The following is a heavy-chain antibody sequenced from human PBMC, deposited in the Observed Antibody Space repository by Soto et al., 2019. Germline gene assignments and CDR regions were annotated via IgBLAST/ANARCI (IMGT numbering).Heavy chain of an antibody. J-gene: IGHJ4*02. CDR2: IYYSGST. CDR1: GGSISSYY. CDR3: ARSPYSGYDGDYYFDY. D-gene: IGHD5-12*01. Sequence: SXTRSLTCTVSGGSISSYYWSWIRQPPVKGLEWIGYIYYSGSTNYNPSLKSRVTISVDTSKNQFSLKLSSVTAADTAVYYCARSPYSGYDGDYYFDYWGQGTLVTVSS. V-gene: IGHV4-59*01.